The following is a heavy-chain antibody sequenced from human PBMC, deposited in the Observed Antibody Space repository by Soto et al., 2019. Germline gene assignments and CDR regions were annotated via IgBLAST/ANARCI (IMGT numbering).Heavy chain of an antibody. J-gene: IGHJ6*02. CDR2: TRYGGIP. CDR1: GVSLSGSTYY. Sequence: QVQLQESGPGLVEPSQTLSLTCTVSGVSLSGSTYYWSWIRQLPGKGLEWIGFTRYGGIPYHNPSLKSRATISVQASKNQFSLRLTSLTAADPAVYYGGSAHGMDVWGRGTTVSVSS. V-gene: IGHV4-31*03. D-gene: IGHD6-6*01. CDR3: GSAHGMDV.